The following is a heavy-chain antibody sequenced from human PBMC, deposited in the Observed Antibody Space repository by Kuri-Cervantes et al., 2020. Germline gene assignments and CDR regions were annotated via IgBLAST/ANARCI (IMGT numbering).Heavy chain of an antibody. CDR3: ARGYGSGSYYYFDF. V-gene: IGHV4-34*01. J-gene: IGHJ4*02. CDR1: GGSFSGYY. D-gene: IGHD3-10*01. Sequence: SQTLSLTCAVYGGSFSGYYWNWIRQPPGKGLEWIGEINHSGSTNYNPSLKSRVTISVDTPKDQFSLKLSSVTAADTAVYYCARGYGSGSYYYFDFWGQGTLVTVSS. CDR2: INHSGST.